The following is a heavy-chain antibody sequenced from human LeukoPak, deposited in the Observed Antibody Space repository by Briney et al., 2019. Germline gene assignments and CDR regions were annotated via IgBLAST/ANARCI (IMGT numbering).Heavy chain of an antibody. CDR3: AKDLGYYDSSGYYSDAFDI. V-gene: IGHV3-23*01. CDR1: GFTFSSYA. Sequence: GGSLRLSCAASGFTFSSYAMSWVRQAPGKGLEWVSDISGSGGSTYYADSVKGRFTISRDNCKNTLYLQMNSLRAEDTAVYYCAKDLGYYDSSGYYSDAFDIWGQGTMVTVSS. J-gene: IGHJ3*02. CDR2: ISGSGGST. D-gene: IGHD3-22*01.